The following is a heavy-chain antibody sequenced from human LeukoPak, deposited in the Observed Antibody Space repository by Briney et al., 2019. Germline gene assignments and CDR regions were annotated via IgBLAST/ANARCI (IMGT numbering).Heavy chain of an antibody. CDR1: GFTFGSYA. J-gene: IGHJ5*02. CDR3: ARYCSGGRCYSGLDP. V-gene: IGHV3-23*01. D-gene: IGHD2-15*01. Sequence: GGSLRLSCAASGFTFGSYAMTWVRQAPGKGLEWVSAITDSTYFADSVKGRFTISRDSSKNRMYLQMNSLRVEDTAVYYCARYCSGGRCYSGLDPWGQGALVTVSS. CDR2: ITDST.